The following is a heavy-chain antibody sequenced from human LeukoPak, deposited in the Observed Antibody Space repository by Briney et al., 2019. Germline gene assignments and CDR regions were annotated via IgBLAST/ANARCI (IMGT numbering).Heavy chain of an antibody. V-gene: IGHV3-23*01. D-gene: IGHD2-15*01. CDR1: GFTFSSYA. CDR2: ISGSGGST. J-gene: IGHJ6*02. CDR3: AKDGDCSGGSCYHTYYYGMDV. Sequence: PGGSLRLSCAASGFTFSSYAMSWVRQAPGKGLEWVSAISGSGGSTYYADSVKGRFTISRDNSKNTLYLQMNSLRAEDTAVYYCAKDGDCSGGSCYHTYYYGMDVWGQGTTVTVSS.